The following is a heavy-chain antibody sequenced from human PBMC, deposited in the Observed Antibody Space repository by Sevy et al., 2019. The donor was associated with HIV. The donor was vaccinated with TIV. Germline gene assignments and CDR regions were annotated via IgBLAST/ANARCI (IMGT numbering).Heavy chain of an antibody. J-gene: IGHJ4*02. V-gene: IGHV3-72*01. CDR1: GFTFSDHY. CDR3: ARVPTYGSVTXFXDX. CDR2: IRNKANSDTT. Sequence: GGSLRLSCAASGFTFSDHYMDWVRQAPGKGLEWVGRIRNKANSDTTEYAASVKGRFTISRDDSKNSLYLQMNSLKTEDTAVYYCARVPTYGSVTXFXDXWGQGSLVTVSS. D-gene: IGHD3-10*01.